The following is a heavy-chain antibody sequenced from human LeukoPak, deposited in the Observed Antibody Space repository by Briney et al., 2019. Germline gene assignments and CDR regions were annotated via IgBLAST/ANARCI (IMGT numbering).Heavy chain of an antibody. D-gene: IGHD5-18*01. V-gene: IGHV4-59*08. CDR3: ARLNTAIDY. CDR1: GGSISSYY. Sequence: SETLSLTCTVSGGSISSYYWSWIRQPPGKGLEWIGYIYYSASTNYNPSLKSRVTISVDTSKNQFSLKLSSVTAADTAVYYCARLNTAIDYWGQGTLVTVSS. CDR2: IYYSAST. J-gene: IGHJ4*02.